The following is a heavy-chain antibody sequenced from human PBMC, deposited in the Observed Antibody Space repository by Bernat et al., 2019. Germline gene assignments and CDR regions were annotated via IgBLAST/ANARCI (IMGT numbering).Heavy chain of an antibody. CDR2: ISYDGSNK. V-gene: IGHV3-30-3*01. D-gene: IGHD2-8*01. CDR3: ARGKYCTNGVCYFADY. Sequence: QVQLVESGGGVVQPGRSLRLSCAASGFTFSSYAMHWVRQAPGKGLEWVAVISYDGSNKYYADSVKGRFTISRDNSKNTLYLQMNSLRAEDTAVYYWARGKYCTNGVCYFADYWGQGTLVTVSS. CDR1: GFTFSSYA. J-gene: IGHJ4*02.